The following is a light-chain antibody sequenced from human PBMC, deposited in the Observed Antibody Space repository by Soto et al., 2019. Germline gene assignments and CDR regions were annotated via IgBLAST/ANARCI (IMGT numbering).Light chain of an antibody. V-gene: IGKV1-39*01. J-gene: IGKJ3*01. Sequence: DIQMTQSPSSLSASVGDRVTITCRASQSISSYLNWYQQKPGKAPNLLIYAASSLQSGVQSRFSGSGPGTGFTFTISSLEPEDFATYYCQQSYSAPFTFGPGTKVDIK. CDR2: AAS. CDR1: QSISSY. CDR3: QQSYSAPFT.